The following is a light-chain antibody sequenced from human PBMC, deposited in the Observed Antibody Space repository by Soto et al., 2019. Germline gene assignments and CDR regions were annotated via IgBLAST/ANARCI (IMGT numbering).Light chain of an antibody. CDR2: DVT. CDR1: SSDVGGYNF. V-gene: IGLV2-11*01. Sequence: QSVLTQPRSVSGSPGQSVTISCTGTSSDVGGYNFVSWYQQYPGKAPKLIIYDVTKGPSGVPDRFSGSKSGSTASLTVSGLQADDEAEYYCASYAGTKLFVFGSGTKV. CDR3: ASYAGTKLFV. J-gene: IGLJ1*01.